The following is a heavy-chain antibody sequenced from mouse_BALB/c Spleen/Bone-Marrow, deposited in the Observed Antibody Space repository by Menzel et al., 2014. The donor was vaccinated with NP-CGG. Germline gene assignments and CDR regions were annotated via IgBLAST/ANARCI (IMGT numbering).Heavy chain of an antibody. CDR2: INPYNGGT. J-gene: IGHJ4*01. V-gene: IGHV1-18*01. CDR3: SRMGAMDH. Sequence: VQLQQSGPELVKPGASMKISCKASGYSFTGYTMNWVKQSHGKNLEWFGLINPYNGGTIYNQKFKGKATLTVDKSSSTAYMELLSLTPEDSAVYYCSRMGAMDHWGQGTSVTVSS. CDR1: GYSFTGYT.